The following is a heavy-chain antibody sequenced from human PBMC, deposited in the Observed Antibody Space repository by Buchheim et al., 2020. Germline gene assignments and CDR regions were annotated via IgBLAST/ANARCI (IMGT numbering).Heavy chain of an antibody. CDR1: GFTFSSYA. J-gene: IGHJ2*01. D-gene: IGHD5-18*01. Sequence: EVQLLESGGGLVQPGGSLRLSCAASGFTFSSYAMSWVCQAPGKGLEWVSSITATGDTTFYADSVKGRFTISRDNSKNTLYLQMNSLRAEDTAVYYCAKEPSYAYKWYFDLWGRGT. CDR3: AKEPSYAYKWYFDL. V-gene: IGHV3-23*01. CDR2: ITATGDTT.